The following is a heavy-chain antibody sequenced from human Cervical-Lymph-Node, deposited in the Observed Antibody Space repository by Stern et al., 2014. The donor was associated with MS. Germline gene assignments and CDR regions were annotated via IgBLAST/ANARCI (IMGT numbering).Heavy chain of an antibody. V-gene: IGHV3-13*01. J-gene: IGHJ3*02. CDR2: IGTAGDT. Sequence: VKLVESGGGLVQPGGSLRLSCAASGFTFSSYDMHWVRQATGKGLEWVSAIGTAGDTYYPGSVKGRFTISRENAKNSLYLQMNSLRAGDTAVYYCARDYAEGAFDIWGQGTMVTVSS. D-gene: IGHD2-2*01. CDR1: GFTFSSYD. CDR3: ARDYAEGAFDI.